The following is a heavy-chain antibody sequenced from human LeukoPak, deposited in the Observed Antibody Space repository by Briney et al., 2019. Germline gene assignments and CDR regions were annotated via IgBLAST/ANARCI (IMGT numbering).Heavy chain of an antibody. Sequence: GGSLRLSCAASGFTFSSYAMHWVRQAPGKGLEWVAVISDDGSNKYYADSVKGRFTISRDNSKNTLYPQMNSLRPEDTAVYYCARVDDLDAFDIWGQGTMVTVSS. V-gene: IGHV3-30*04. CDR1: GFTFSSYA. CDR2: ISDDGSNK. D-gene: IGHD2-2*03. CDR3: ARVDDLDAFDI. J-gene: IGHJ3*02.